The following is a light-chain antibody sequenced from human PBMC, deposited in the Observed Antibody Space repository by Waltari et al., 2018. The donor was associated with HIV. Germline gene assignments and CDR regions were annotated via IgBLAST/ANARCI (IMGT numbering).Light chain of an antibody. V-gene: IGLV1-47*01. CDR3: VAWDDSARGVV. J-gene: IGLJ2*01. CDR2: RNN. Sequence: SLLPQPPSSPATPGPRGIIPYSCSTSNIHKNYGVSYQHPPGTAPNLLIHRNNQRPAGVPDRFSGSTSGTSASLAISGLRSEDEADYYCVAWDDSARGVVFGGGTKVAVL. CDR1: TSNIHKNY.